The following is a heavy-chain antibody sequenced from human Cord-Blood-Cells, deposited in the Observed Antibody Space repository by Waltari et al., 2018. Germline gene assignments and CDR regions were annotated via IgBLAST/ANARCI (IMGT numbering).Heavy chain of an antibody. CDR3: ASTAPYYYDSSGYYYFDY. J-gene: IGHJ4*02. D-gene: IGHD3-22*01. V-gene: IGHV4-39*01. CDR1: GGSISSSSYY. CDR2: IYYSGST. Sequence: QLQLQESGPGLVQPSETLSLTCTVPGGSISSSSYYWGWIRQPPGTGLEWIGSIYYSGSTYYNPSLKSRVTISVDTSKNQFSLKLSSVTAADTAVYYCASTAPYYYDSSGYYYFDYWGQGTLVTVSS.